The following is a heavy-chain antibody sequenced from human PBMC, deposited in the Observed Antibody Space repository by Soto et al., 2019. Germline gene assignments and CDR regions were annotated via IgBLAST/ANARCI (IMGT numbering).Heavy chain of an antibody. CDR2: IYYSGST. V-gene: IGHV4-59*01. CDR1: GGSISSYY. D-gene: IGHD5-12*01. Sequence: SETLSLTCTVSGGSISSYYWSWIRQPPGKGLEWIGYIYYSGSTNYNPSLKSRVTISVDTSKNQFSLKLSSVTAADTAVYYCARGTYPVDIVATIRGVAFDIWGQGTMVTVSS. J-gene: IGHJ3*02. CDR3: ARGTYPVDIVATIRGVAFDI.